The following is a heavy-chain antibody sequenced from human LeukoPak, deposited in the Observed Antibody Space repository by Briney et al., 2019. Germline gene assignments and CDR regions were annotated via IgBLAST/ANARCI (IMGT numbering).Heavy chain of an antibody. J-gene: IGHJ3*02. CDR2: IYTSGST. V-gene: IGHV4-4*07. D-gene: IGHD5-24*01. CDR1: GGSISSYY. Sequence: SETLSLTCTVSGGSISSYYWSWIRQPAGKGLEWIGRIYTSGSTNYNPSLKSRVTISVDTSKNQFSLKLSSVTAADTAVYYCASRRDGYNGIDAFDIWGQGTMVTVSS. CDR3: ASRRDGYNGIDAFDI.